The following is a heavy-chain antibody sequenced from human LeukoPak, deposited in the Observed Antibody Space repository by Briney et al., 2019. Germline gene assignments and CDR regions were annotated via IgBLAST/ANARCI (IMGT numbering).Heavy chain of an antibody. CDR3: ARVLYQLQVQINAFDI. D-gene: IGHD6-6*01. Sequence: SETLSLTCTVSGYSISSGYYWGWIRQPPGKGLEWIGSIYHSGSTYYNPSLKSRVTISVDTSKNQFSLKLSSVTAADTAVYYCARVLYQLQVQINAFDIWGQGTPVTVSA. V-gene: IGHV4-38-2*02. CDR2: IYHSGST. J-gene: IGHJ4*02. CDR1: GYSISSGYY.